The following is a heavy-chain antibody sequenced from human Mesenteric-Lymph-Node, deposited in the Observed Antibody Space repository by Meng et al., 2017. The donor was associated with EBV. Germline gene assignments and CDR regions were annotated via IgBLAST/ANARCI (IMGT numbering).Heavy chain of an antibody. Sequence: QITLKESGPTLVKPTQTLTLTCTFSGFSLSTSGVGVGWIRQPPGKALEWLALIYWDDDKSYSPSLKNRLTITKDTSKNQVVLTMTNMDPVDTATYYCAHRRGAYSNFNWFDPWGQGTLVNVSS. CDR3: AHRRGAYSNFNWFDP. CDR2: IYWDDDK. J-gene: IGHJ5*02. CDR1: GFSLSTSGVG. V-gene: IGHV2-5*02. D-gene: IGHD4-11*01.